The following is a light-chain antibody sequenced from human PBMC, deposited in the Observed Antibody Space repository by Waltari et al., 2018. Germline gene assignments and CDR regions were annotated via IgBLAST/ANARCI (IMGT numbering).Light chain of an antibody. CDR2: AAS. CDR1: QGINIY. V-gene: IGKV1-16*02. CDR3: QQYVSYPYT. J-gene: IGKJ2*01. Sequence: DIQMTQSPSSLSASVGDRVTITCRASQGINIYLAWFQQKPGKATRSLIYAASSLQSGVPPKFSGSGSGTDFTLTISSLQPEDSATYYCQQYVSYPYTFGQGTKLEIK.